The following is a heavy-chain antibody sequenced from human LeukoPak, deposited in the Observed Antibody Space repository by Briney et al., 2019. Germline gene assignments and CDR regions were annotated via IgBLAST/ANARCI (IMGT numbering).Heavy chain of an antibody. CDR1: RFTFSDYY. CDR2: IRYDGSNK. J-gene: IGHJ3*02. CDR3: ASLTTIFGVVIGAFDI. Sequence: PGGSLRLSCAASRFTFSDYYMSWIRQAPGRGLEWVAFIRYDGSNKYYADSVKGRFTISRDNSKNTLYLQMNSLRAEDTAVYYCASLTTIFGVVIGAFDIWGQGTMVTVSS. D-gene: IGHD3-3*01. V-gene: IGHV3-30*02.